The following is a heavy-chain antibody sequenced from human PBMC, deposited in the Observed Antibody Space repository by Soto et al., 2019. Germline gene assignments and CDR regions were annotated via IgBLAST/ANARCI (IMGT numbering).Heavy chain of an antibody. CDR1: GFTFSDYY. Sequence: QVQLVESGGGLVKPGGSLRLSCAASGFTFSDYYMSWIRQAPGKGLEWVSYISSSGSTIYYADSVKGRFTISRDNAKNSLYLQMNSLRAEDTAVYYCARDRDIVLVPAARRRGWFDPWGQGTLVTVSS. CDR3: ARDRDIVLVPAARRRGWFDP. CDR2: ISSSGSTI. D-gene: IGHD2-2*01. J-gene: IGHJ5*02. V-gene: IGHV3-11*01.